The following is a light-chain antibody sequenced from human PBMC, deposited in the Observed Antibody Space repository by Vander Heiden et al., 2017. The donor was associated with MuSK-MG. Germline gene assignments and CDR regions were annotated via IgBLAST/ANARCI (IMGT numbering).Light chain of an antibody. Sequence: DIQLTQSPSSLSASVGDRVTISCRASQNMNTFLNWFQQKPGKPPTLLIYGTSTLYSGVPSRFSGSGSGTDFTLTISRLQAEDFATYYCQRSDRTPLTFGGGTRVEIK. CDR1: QNMNTF. V-gene: IGKV1-39*01. J-gene: IGKJ4*01. CDR2: GTS. CDR3: QRSDRTPLT.